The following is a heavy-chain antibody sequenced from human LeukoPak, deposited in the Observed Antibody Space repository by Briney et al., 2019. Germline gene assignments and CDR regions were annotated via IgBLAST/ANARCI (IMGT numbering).Heavy chain of an antibody. CDR3: ARHAPSTVTTWWDY. Sequence: SETLSLTFTVSGGSISRSSSYWGWIRQPPGKEREWIGSIFYSGTTYYNPSLKSRVTISVDTSKNQFSLKLTSVTAADTAVYYCARHAPSTVTTWWDYWGQGTLVTVSS. CDR2: IFYSGTT. J-gene: IGHJ4*02. V-gene: IGHV4-39*01. D-gene: IGHD4-17*01. CDR1: GGSISRSSSY.